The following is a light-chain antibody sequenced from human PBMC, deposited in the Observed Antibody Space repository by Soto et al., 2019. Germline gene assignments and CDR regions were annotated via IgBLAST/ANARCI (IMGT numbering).Light chain of an antibody. J-gene: IGKJ4*01. V-gene: IGKV1-6*01. CDR3: LQEYSYRALT. Sequence: AIQMTQSPSSLSASVGDRVTITCRASQGIRNDLGWYQQKPGKAPKLLIYAASSLQSGVPSRFSGSGSGTDFTLTISSRQPEDFATYYCLQEYSYRALTFGGGTKVEIK. CDR1: QGIRND. CDR2: AAS.